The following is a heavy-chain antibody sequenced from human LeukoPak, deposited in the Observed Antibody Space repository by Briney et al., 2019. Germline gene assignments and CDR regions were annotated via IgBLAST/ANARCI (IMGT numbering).Heavy chain of an antibody. CDR1: GFTFSSNY. CDR3: ARETGCSSTSCSSYWYFDL. Sequence: GGSLRLSCAASGFTFSSNYMSWVRQAPGKGLEWVSAIYSGGSTYYADSVKGRFTISRDNSKNTLYLQMNSLRAEDTAVYYCARETGCSSTSCSSYWYFDLWGRGTLVTVSS. CDR2: IYSGGST. J-gene: IGHJ2*01. D-gene: IGHD2-2*01. V-gene: IGHV3-66*01.